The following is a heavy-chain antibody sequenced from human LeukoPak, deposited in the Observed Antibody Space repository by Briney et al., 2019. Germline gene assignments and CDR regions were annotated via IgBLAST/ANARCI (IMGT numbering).Heavy chain of an antibody. Sequence: SETLSLTCAVYGGSFSGYYWSWIRQPPGKGLEWIGEISHSGSTNYNPSLKSRVTISVDTSKNQFSLKPSSVTAADTAVYYCARYCSSTSCSDYYYYGMDVWGQGTTVTVSS. V-gene: IGHV4-34*01. CDR2: ISHSGST. CDR1: GGSFSGYY. CDR3: ARYCSSTSCSDYYYYGMDV. J-gene: IGHJ6*02. D-gene: IGHD2-2*01.